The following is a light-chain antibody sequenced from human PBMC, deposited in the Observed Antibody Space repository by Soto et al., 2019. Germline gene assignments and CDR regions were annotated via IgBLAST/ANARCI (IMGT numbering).Light chain of an antibody. Sequence: QPVLTQPASVSGSPGQSITISCTGTSSDVGSYDLVSWYQQHPGKAPKLMIYEVRKRPSGLSNRFSGSKSGNTASLTISGLQAEDEADYYCCSYAGTSTLVFGRGTKITVL. CDR1: SSDVGSYDL. CDR3: CSYAGTSTLV. J-gene: IGLJ2*01. V-gene: IGLV2-23*02. CDR2: EVR.